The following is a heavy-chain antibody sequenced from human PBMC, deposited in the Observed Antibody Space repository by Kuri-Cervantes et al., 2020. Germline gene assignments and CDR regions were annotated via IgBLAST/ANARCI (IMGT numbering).Heavy chain of an antibody. CDR3: ARRYLDGGADY. D-gene: IGHD3/OR15-3a*01. V-gene: IGHV1-2*04. CDR1: GYTFTGYY. Sequence: ASVKVSCKASGYTFTGYYMHWVRQAPGQGLEWMGWINPNSGGTNYAQKFQGWVTMTRDTSITTAYMELSRLRSDDTAVYYCARRYLDGGADYWGQGTLVTVSS. CDR2: INPNSGGT. J-gene: IGHJ4*02.